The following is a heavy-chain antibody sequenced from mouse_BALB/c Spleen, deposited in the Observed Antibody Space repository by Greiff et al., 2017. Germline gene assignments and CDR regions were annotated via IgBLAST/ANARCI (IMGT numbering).Heavy chain of an antibody. V-gene: IGHV14-4*02. D-gene: IGHD2-14*01. Sequence: EVQLQQSGAELVRSGASVKVSCTASGFTFNDYYMHWVKQMPEQGLEWIGWIDPENGATEYAPKFQGKATMTADTSSNTTYLQLNSLTSEDTAVCYCNAGRYDGNYYAMDYWGQGTAVTVTS. CDR3: NAGRYDGNYYAMDY. CDR2: IDPENGAT. CDR1: GFTFNDYY. J-gene: IGHJ4*01.